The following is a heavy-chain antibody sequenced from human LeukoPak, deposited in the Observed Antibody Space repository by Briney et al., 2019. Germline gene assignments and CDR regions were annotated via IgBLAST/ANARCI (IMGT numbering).Heavy chain of an antibody. Sequence: GASVKVSRKASGYTFTSYAMHWVRQAPGQRLEWMGWINAGNGNTKYSQKFQGRVTITRDTSASTAYMELSSLRSEDTAVYYCARDPQRYDILTGYYSNWFDPWGQGTLVTVSS. CDR2: INAGNGNT. D-gene: IGHD3-9*01. J-gene: IGHJ5*02. CDR3: ARDPQRYDILTGYYSNWFDP. V-gene: IGHV1-3*01. CDR1: GYTFTSYA.